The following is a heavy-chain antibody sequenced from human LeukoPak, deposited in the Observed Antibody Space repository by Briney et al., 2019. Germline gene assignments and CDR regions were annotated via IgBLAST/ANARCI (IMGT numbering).Heavy chain of an antibody. CDR2: INPNSGGT. Sequence: ASVRVSCKASGYTFTDYYIHWVRQAPGQGLQWMGYINPNSGGTNSAHKSQGRVTMTRDTSLSTAYMELTRLRSDDTAVYYCARAGDSGNLAWGQGTLVTVSS. V-gene: IGHV1-2*02. CDR1: GYTFTDYY. CDR3: ARAGDSGNLA. D-gene: IGHD1-26*01. J-gene: IGHJ5*02.